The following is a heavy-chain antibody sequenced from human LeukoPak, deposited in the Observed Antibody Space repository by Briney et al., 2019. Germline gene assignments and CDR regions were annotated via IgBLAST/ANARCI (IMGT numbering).Heavy chain of an antibody. CDR2: IYNSGSA. D-gene: IGHD6-13*01. Sequence: PSETLSLTCTVSGGSISAYYWSWIRQPPGKGLEWIGYIYNSGSANYNPSLQSRVTILIDTSKKQFSLKVSAVTAADTAVYYCAREAAVGTGGFDYWGQGTLVTVSS. J-gene: IGHJ4*02. CDR3: AREAAVGTGGFDY. V-gene: IGHV4-59*01. CDR1: GGSISAYY.